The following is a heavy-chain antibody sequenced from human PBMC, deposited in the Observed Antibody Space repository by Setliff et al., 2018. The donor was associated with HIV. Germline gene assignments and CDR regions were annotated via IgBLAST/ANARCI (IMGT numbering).Heavy chain of an antibody. CDR3: ARAYFGSGIYY. CDR1: GGSFSGYY. J-gene: IGHJ4*02. V-gene: IGHV4-4*09. Sequence: PSETLSLTCAVYGGSFSGYYWSWVRQPPGKGLEWIGYIYTTGSTNYNPSLKSRVTISVDTSKNQFSLKLYSVTAADTAVYYCARAYFGSGIYYWGQGTLVTVSS. CDR2: IYTTGST. D-gene: IGHD3-10*01.